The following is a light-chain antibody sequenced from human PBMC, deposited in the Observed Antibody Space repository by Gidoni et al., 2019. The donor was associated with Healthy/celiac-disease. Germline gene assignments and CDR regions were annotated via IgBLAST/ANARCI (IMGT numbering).Light chain of an antibody. CDR1: QSISSY. J-gene: IGKJ4*01. Sequence: DIQITQSPSSLSASVGDRVTITCRASQSISSYLNWYQQKPGKAPKLLIYAASSLQSGVPSRFSGSGSGTDFTLTISSLQPEDSATYYCQQSYSTLRITFGGGTKVEIK. CDR2: AAS. CDR3: QQSYSTLRIT. V-gene: IGKV1-39*01.